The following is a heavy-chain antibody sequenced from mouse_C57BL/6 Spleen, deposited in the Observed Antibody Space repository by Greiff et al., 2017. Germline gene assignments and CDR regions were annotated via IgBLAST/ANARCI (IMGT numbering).Heavy chain of an antibody. Sequence: VQLKQSGPELVKPGASVKISCKASGYSFTDYNMNWVKQSNGKSLEWIGVINPNYGTTSYNQKFKGKATLTVDQSSSTAYMQLNSLTSEDYAVYYCARRNSSPHYYAMDYWGQGTSVTVSS. V-gene: IGHV1-39*01. CDR3: ARRNSSPHYYAMDY. J-gene: IGHJ4*01. CDR2: INPNYGTT. D-gene: IGHD5-2*01. CDR1: GYSFTDYN.